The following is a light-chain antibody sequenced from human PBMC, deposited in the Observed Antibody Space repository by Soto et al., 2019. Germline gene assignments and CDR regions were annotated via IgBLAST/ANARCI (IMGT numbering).Light chain of an antibody. CDR1: SSDVGGYNS. Sequence: QSALTQPASVSGSPGQSITISCTGTSSDVGGYNSVSWYQQHPGKAPKVMIYDVSNRPSGVSNRFSGSKSGNTASLTISGLQAEDEADYYCRSYTSSSSWAFGGGTKVTVL. J-gene: IGLJ2*01. V-gene: IGLV2-14*01. CDR2: DVS. CDR3: RSYTSSSSWA.